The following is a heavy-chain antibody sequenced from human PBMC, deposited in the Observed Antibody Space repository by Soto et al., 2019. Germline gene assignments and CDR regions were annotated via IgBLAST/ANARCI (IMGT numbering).Heavy chain of an antibody. V-gene: IGHV4-59*01. D-gene: IGHD6-19*01. CDR2: IYYSGST. CDR1: GGSISTYY. CDR3: ARGVAVAGDYYYGMDV. Sequence: QVQLQESGPGLVKPSETLSLTCTVSGGSISTYYWSWIRQPPGQGLEWIGYIYYSGSTTYNPSLKSRVTMSVDTSKNQFSLKLSSMTAADTAVYYCARGVAVAGDYYYGMDVWGQGTTVTVSS. J-gene: IGHJ6*02.